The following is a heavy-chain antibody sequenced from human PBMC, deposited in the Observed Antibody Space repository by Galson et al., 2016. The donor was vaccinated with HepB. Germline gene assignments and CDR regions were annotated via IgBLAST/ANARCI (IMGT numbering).Heavy chain of an antibody. D-gene: IGHD3-10*01. V-gene: IGHV3-21*01. CDR2: ISGSYYT. J-gene: IGHJ6*03. Sequence: SLRLSCAASGFTFNSYSMNWVRQAPGKGLEWVSSISGSYYTNYADSVKGRFTISRDNAKNSVYLQINSLRAEDTAVYYCASDTLVVSRGVIFYMDVWGKGTTVTVAS. CDR1: GFTFNSYS. CDR3: ASDTLVVSRGVIFYMDV.